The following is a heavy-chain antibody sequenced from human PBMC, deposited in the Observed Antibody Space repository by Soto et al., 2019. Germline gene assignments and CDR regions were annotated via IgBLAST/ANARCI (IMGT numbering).Heavy chain of an antibody. Sequence: PSETLSLTCTVSGCSISSGGYYWSWIRQHPGKGLEWIGNIYYGGNTVYNPSLKSRLNISVDASKNQFALNLSSVTAADTAVYYCARERGRYYAMDVWGQGTAVTVSS. V-gene: IGHV4-31*03. D-gene: IGHD3-10*01. J-gene: IGHJ6*02. CDR1: GCSISSGGYY. CDR2: IYYGGNT. CDR3: ARERGRYYAMDV.